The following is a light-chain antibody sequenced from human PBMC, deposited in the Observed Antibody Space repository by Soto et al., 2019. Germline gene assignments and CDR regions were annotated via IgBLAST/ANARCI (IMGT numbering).Light chain of an antibody. CDR2: DAS. J-gene: IGKJ2*01. Sequence: DIQMTQSPSTLSASVGDRVTITCRASQSISSWLAWYQQKPGKAPKLLIYDASSLESGVPSRFSGSGSETEFTLTISSLQPDDCATSYCQQYNSYPYTFGQGTKLEIK. CDR3: QQYNSYPYT. CDR1: QSISSW. V-gene: IGKV1-5*01.